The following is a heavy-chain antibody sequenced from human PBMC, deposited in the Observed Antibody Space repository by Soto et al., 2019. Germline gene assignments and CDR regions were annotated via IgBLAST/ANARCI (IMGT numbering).Heavy chain of an antibody. J-gene: IGHJ6*02. D-gene: IGHD2-2*01. Sequence: QVQLVQSGAEVKKPGSSVKVFCKASGGTFSNYTISWVRQAPGQGLEWMGGIIPVFGTTDYEQKFQGRVTSTAVGSTSTAYMNLSSVRSADTAAYYCARSNPFIVIRKTTGKQAYYWIDVWGQWTT. CDR2: IIPVFGTT. CDR1: GGTFSNYT. V-gene: IGHV1-69*01. CDR3: ARSNPFIVIRKTTGKQAYYWIDV.